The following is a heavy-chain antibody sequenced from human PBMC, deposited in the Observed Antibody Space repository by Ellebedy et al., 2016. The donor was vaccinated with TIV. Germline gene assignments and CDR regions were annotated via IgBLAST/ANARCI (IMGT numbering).Heavy chain of an antibody. V-gene: IGHV3-30-3*01. CDR3: ARDLTQYASGAGLSDS. J-gene: IGHJ4*02. CDR1: GFTFSNYA. D-gene: IGHD2-2*01. Sequence: GESLKISCAASGFTFSNYAMHWVRQAPGKGLEWVAAIVYDGSNKYYADSVKGRFTISRDNSKNTLYLDMNNLGVEDTAVYYCARDLTQYASGAGLSDSWGQGTLVTVSS. CDR2: IVYDGSNK.